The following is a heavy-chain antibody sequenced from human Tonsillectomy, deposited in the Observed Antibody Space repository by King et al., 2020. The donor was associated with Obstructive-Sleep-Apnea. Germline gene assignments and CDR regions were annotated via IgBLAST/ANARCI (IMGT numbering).Heavy chain of an antibody. CDR2: IIPIFCTA. D-gene: IGHD2-2*01. CDR3: ATLASQDIVVVPAAPGDYYYYYMDV. J-gene: IGHJ6*03. Sequence: FQLVQSGAEVKKPGSSVKVSCKASGGTFSSYAISWVRQAPGQGLEWMGGIIPIFCTANYAQKFQGGGTIDADESTSKAYMELSSLRSEETAVYDWATLASQDIVVVPAAPGDYYYYYMDVWGKGTTVTVSS. CDR1: GGTFSSYA. V-gene: IGHV1-69*12.